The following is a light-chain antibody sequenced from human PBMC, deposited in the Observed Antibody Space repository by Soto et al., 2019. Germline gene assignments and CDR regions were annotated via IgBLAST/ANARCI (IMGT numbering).Light chain of an antibody. CDR3: QQSYSTPFP. J-gene: IGKJ3*01. V-gene: IGKV1-39*01. Sequence: DIQMTQSPSSLSASVRDRVTITCRASQSISGYLNWYQQKPGKAPKLLIYAASSLEGGVPSRFSGSGSGTDFTLSISSLQPEDFATYYCQQSYSTPFPFGPGTKVDI. CDR1: QSISGY. CDR2: AAS.